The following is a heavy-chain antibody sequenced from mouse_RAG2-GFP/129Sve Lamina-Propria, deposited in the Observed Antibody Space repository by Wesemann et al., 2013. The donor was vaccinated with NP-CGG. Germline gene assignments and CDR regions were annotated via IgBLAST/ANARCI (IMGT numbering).Heavy chain of an antibody. Sequence: KATLTSDKSSSTAYMELSSLTSEDSAVYYCARRGLGLWYFDVWGAGTTVTVSS. V-gene: IGHV1-14*01. J-gene: IGHJ1*01. D-gene: IGHD4-1*01. CDR3: ARRGLGLWYFDV.